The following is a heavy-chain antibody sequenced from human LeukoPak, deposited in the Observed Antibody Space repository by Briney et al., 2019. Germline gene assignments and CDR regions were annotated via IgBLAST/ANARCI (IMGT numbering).Heavy chain of an antibody. V-gene: IGHV3-48*03. D-gene: IGHD1-26*01. Sequence: GGSLRLSCAASGFTFSSYEMNWVRQAPGKGLEWVSYISSSGSTIYYADSVKGRFTISRDNAKNSLYLQMNSLRAEDTAVYYCARVYSGRYYGNADYWGQGTLVTVSS. CDR2: ISSSGSTI. J-gene: IGHJ4*02. CDR1: GFTFSSYE. CDR3: ARVYSGRYYGNADY.